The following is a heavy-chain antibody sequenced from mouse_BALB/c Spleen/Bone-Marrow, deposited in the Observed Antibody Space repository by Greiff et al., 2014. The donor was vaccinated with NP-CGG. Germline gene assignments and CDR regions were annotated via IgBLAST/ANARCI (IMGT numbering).Heavy chain of an antibody. Sequence: EVQVVESGGGLVQPGGPRKLSCAASGFTFSSFGMHWVRQAPEKGLEWVAYISSGSSTIYYADTVKGRFTISRDNPKNTLFLQMTSLRSEDTAMYYCARDDYDYAMDYWGQGTSVTVSS. D-gene: IGHD2-4*01. V-gene: IGHV5-17*02. J-gene: IGHJ4*01. CDR3: ARDDYDYAMDY. CDR1: GFTFSSFG. CDR2: ISSGSSTI.